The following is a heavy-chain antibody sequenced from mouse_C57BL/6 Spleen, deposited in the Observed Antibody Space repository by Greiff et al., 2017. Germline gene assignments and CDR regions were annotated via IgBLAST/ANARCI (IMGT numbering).Heavy chain of an antibody. Sequence: EVQLQQSGPELVKPGASVKISCKASGYTFTDYYMNWVKQSHGKSLEWIGDINPNNGGTSYNQKFKGKATLTVDKSSSTAYMELRSLTSEDSAVYYCATLTGNYFDYWGQGTTRTVSS. D-gene: IGHD4-1*01. J-gene: IGHJ2*01. CDR3: ATLTGNYFDY. V-gene: IGHV1-26*01. CDR2: INPNNGGT. CDR1: GYTFTDYY.